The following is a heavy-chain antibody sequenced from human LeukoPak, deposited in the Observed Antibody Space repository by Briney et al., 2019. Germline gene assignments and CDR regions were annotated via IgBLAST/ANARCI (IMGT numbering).Heavy chain of an antibody. CDR1: GFSVSRQW. CDR3: VVSVGEY. CDR2: MNNDGSQR. D-gene: IGHD3-10*01. J-gene: IGHJ4*02. Sequence: GGSLRLSCAVSGFSVSRQWMTWVRQAPGKGLEWVANMNNDGSQRYYLDSVKGRFTISKDNGKNSVVLQMNSLRAEDTAVYYCVVSVGEYWGQGTLVPSPQ. V-gene: IGHV3-7*01.